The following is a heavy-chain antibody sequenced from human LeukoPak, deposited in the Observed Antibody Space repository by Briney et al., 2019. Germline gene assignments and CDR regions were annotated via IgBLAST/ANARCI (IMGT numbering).Heavy chain of an antibody. CDR3: VREWAGGLAAAGTRIEGSY. J-gene: IGHJ4*02. V-gene: IGHV3-7*01. Sequence: RGSLRLSCVVSEFSASKYWMSWVRQAQGDGLEWVANIKQDGSQENYVDSVKGRFTISRDNAKNSVYLQMNGLLVEDTAVYYCVREWAGGLAAAGTRIEGSYWGQGTQVIVSS. D-gene: IGHD6-13*01. CDR1: EFSASKYW. CDR2: IKQDGSQE.